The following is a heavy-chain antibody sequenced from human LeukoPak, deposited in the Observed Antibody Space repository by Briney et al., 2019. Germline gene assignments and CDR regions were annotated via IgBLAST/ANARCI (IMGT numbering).Heavy chain of an antibody. CDR2: IYYSGTT. V-gene: IGHV4-31*03. Sequence: SQTLSLTCTVSGDYISRGEYYWSWIRQHPGKGLEWIGYIYYSGTTYYNPSLESRVTISVDTSKNQFSLKLSFVTAADTAVYYCARHHDYGDFTGVSYFDYWGQGTLVTVSS. CDR3: ARHHDYGDFTGVSYFDY. D-gene: IGHD4-17*01. CDR1: GDYISRGEYY. J-gene: IGHJ4*02.